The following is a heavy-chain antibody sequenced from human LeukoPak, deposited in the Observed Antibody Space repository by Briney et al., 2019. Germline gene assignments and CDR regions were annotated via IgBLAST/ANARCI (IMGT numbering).Heavy chain of an antibody. Sequence: SETLSLTCAVYGGSFSGYYWSWIRQPPGKGLEWIGEINHSGSTNYNPSLKSRVTISVDTSKNQFSLKLSSVTAADTAVYYCASSPADITIFGVVTRYYFDYWGQGTLVTVSS. J-gene: IGHJ4*02. V-gene: IGHV4-34*01. CDR2: INHSGST. CDR1: GGSFSGYY. CDR3: ASSPADITIFGVVTRYYFDY. D-gene: IGHD3-3*01.